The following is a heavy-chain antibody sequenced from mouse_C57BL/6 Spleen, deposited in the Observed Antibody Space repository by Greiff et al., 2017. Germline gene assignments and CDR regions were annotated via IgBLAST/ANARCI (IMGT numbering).Heavy chain of an antibody. D-gene: IGHD2-3*01. J-gene: IGHJ3*01. CDR1: GYTFTSYD. V-gene: IGHV1-85*01. CDR3: ARGGDGYSWFAY. CDR2: IYPSDGST. Sequence: VQGVESGPELVKPGASVKLSCKASGYTFTSYDINWVKQRPGQGLEWIGWIYPSDGSTEYNEKFKGKATLTVDTSSSTAYMELHSLTSEDSAVYFCARGGDGYSWFAYWGQGTLVTVSA.